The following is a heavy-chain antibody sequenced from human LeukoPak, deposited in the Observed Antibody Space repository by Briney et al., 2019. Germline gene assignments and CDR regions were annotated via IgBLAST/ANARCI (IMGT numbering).Heavy chain of an antibody. Sequence: GGSLRLSCAASGFTFSSYSMNWVRQAPGKGLEWVSSISSSSSYIYYADSVKGRFTISRDNAKNSLYLQMNSLRAEDTAVYYCARVGWLQSQYYMDVWGKGTTVTVS. CDR2: ISSSSSYI. CDR3: ARVGWLQSQYYMDV. D-gene: IGHD5-24*01. V-gene: IGHV3-21*01. J-gene: IGHJ6*03. CDR1: GFTFSSYS.